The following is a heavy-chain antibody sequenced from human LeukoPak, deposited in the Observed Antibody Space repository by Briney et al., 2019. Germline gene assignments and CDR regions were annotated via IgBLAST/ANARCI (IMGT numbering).Heavy chain of an antibody. CDR1: GGSY. V-gene: IGHV4-34*01. J-gene: IGHJ4*02. CDR2: INPSGIA. D-gene: IGHD1-26*01. CDR3: ARHGSVGALNY. Sequence: SETLSLTCAVYGGSYWSWIRQPPGQGLEWIGEINPSGIANYNPSLKSRVTISVDTSKNQFSLKLSSVTAADTAVYYCARHGSVGALNYWGQGTLVTVSS.